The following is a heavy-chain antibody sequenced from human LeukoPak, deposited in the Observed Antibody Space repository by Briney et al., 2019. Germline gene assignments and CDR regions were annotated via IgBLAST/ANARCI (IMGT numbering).Heavy chain of an antibody. CDR1: GGSISSYY. D-gene: IGHD6-19*01. Sequence: SETLSLTCTVSGGSISSYYWSWIRQPAGKGLEWIGRIYTSGSTNYNPSLKSRVTISVDTSKNQFSLKLSSVTAADTALYYCASSWFAVTGTETNWFDPWGQGTLVTVSS. CDR3: ASSWFAVTGTETNWFDP. J-gene: IGHJ5*02. V-gene: IGHV4-4*07. CDR2: IYTSGST.